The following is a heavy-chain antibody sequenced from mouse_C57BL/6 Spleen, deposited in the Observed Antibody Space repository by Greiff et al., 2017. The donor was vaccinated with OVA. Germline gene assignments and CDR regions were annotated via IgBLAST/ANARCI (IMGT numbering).Heavy chain of an antibody. J-gene: IGHJ3*01. V-gene: IGHV1-18*01. CDR2: INPNNGGT. D-gene: IGHD6-1*01. CDR1: GYTFTDYN. CDR3: ASGGCPIAY. Sequence: VQLQQSGPELVKPGASVKIPCKASGYTFTDYNMDWVKQSHGKSLEWIGDINPNNGGTIYNQKFKGKATLTVDKSSSTAYMEVRSLTSEDTAVYYCASGGCPIAYWGQGTLVTVAA.